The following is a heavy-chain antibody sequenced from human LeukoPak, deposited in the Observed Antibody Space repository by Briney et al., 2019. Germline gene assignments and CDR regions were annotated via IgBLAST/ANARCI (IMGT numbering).Heavy chain of an antibody. Sequence: ASVKVSCKASGYTFTNYYMHWVRQAPGQGLEWMGMINPNGGSTSYAQRFHGRVTMTRDTSTSTFYMELSTLRYEYTAVYYCARGSYYYMDVWVKGTTVTISS. CDR1: GYTFTNYY. CDR2: INPNGGST. CDR3: ARGSYYYMDV. J-gene: IGHJ6*03. V-gene: IGHV1-46*01.